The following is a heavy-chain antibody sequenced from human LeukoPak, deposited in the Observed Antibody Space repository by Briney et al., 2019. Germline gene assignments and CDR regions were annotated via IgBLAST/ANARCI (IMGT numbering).Heavy chain of an antibody. CDR2: INWNDDK. Sequence: SGPTPVNPTQTLTLTCTFSGFSLSTSGMRVSWIRQPPGKALEWLARINWNDDKFYSTSLKTRLTISKDTAKNQVVLTMTNMDPVDTATYYCARTLYYYDSSGYYNTGDDAFDIWGQGTMVTVSS. CDR3: ARTLYYYDSSGYYNTGDDAFDI. V-gene: IGHV2-70*04. J-gene: IGHJ3*02. CDR1: GFSLSTSGMR. D-gene: IGHD3-22*01.